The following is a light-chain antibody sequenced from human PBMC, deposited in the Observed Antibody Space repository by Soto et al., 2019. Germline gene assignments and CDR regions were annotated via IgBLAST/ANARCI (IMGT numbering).Light chain of an antibody. CDR3: QQYNNWPRT. J-gene: IGKJ1*01. CDR1: QSISSS. CDR2: GAS. Sequence: EILMTQSPATLSVSPGERATLSCRASQSISSSLAWYQQKPGQAPRLVIYGASTRATGIPVRFSGSGSGTEFTLTISSLQSEDFAVYNCQQYNNWPRTFGRGTKVEIK. V-gene: IGKV3-15*01.